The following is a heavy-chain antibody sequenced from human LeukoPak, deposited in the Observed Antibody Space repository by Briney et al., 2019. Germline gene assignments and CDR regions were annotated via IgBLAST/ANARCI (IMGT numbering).Heavy chain of an antibody. Sequence: GGSLRLSCAASGFTFSSYSMNWVRQAPGKGLEWVSSISSSSSYIYYADSVKGRFTISRDNAKNSLYLQMNSLRAEDTAVYYCAREGRDSSGLLGYWGQGTLVTVSS. CDR2: ISSSSSYI. V-gene: IGHV3-21*01. CDR3: AREGRDSSGLLGY. J-gene: IGHJ4*02. D-gene: IGHD3-22*01. CDR1: GFTFSSYS.